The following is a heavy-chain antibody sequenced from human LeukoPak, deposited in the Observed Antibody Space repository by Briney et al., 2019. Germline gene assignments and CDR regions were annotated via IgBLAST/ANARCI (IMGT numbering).Heavy chain of an antibody. D-gene: IGHD3-3*01. CDR1: GFTFTSSA. Sequence: SEKVSCKASGFTFTSSAMQWVRQARGQRLEWIGWIVVGSGNTNYAQKFQERVTSTRDMSTSTAYMELSSLRSEDTAVYYCAASGLDDYDFWSGGRYYGMDVWGQGTTVTVSS. CDR2: IVVGSGNT. CDR3: AASGLDDYDFWSGGRYYGMDV. V-gene: IGHV1-58*02. J-gene: IGHJ6*02.